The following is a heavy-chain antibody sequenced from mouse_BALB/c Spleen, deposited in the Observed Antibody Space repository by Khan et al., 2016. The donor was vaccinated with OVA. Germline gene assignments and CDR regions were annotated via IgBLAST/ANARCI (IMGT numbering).Heavy chain of an antibody. CDR2: IWGDGST. Sequence: VQLQQSGPGLVAPSQSLSITCIVSGFSLSSYGVNWVRQPPGKGLEWLGVIWGDGSTNYHSALISRLIISKDNSKSHVFLKLNSLQTDDTATYYCAKFTPDYYSMDYWGQGTSVTVSS. J-gene: IGHJ4*01. CDR1: GFSLSSYG. CDR3: AKFTPDYYSMDY. V-gene: IGHV2-3*01. D-gene: IGHD1-1*01.